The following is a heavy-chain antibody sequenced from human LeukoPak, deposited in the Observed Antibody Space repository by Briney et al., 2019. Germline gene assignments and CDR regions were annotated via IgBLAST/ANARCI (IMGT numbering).Heavy chain of an antibody. J-gene: IGHJ6*02. D-gene: IGHD3-10*01. V-gene: IGHV3-15*01. CDR3: TTVRAGGLPPISYYYYGMDV. Sequence: GGSLRLPCAASGFTFSNAWMSWVRQAPGKGLEWVGRIKSKTDGGTTDYAAPVKGRFTISRDDSKNTLYLQMNSLKTEDTAVYYCTTVRAGGLPPISYYYYGMDVWGQGTTVTVSS. CDR1: GFTFSNAW. CDR2: IKSKTDGGTT.